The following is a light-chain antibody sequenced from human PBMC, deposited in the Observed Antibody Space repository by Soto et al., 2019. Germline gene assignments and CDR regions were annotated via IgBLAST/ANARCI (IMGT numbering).Light chain of an antibody. Sequence: DIQMTQSPSSVSASVGERVTISCRASEDINSRLAWYQQKPGKAPKLLISGALSLESGVPSRFSGSGSGTEFALTIISLQPDDFATYYCQQYYTYATFGQGTKV. CDR3: QQYYTYAT. CDR2: GAL. J-gene: IGKJ1*01. CDR1: EDINSR. V-gene: IGKV1-5*01.